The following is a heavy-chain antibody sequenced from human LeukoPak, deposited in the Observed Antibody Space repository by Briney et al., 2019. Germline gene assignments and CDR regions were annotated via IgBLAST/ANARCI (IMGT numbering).Heavy chain of an antibody. V-gene: IGHV1-18*01. D-gene: IGHD2-2*01. CDR3: ARDLEQYQLLTEYFQH. CDR2: ISAYNGNT. CDR1: GYTFTSYG. Sequence: GASVKVSCKASGYTFTSYGISWVRQAPGQGLEWMGWISAYNGNTNYAQKLQGRVTMTTDTSTSTAYMELRSLRSDDTAVYYCARDLEQYQLLTEYFQHWGQGTLVTVSS. J-gene: IGHJ1*01.